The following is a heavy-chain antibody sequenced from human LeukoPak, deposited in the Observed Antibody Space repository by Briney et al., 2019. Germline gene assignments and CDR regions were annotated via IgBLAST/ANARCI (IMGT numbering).Heavy chain of an antibody. CDR3: ARSPSPYSSGWYFDY. V-gene: IGHV6-1*01. CDR1: GDSVSINSAA. D-gene: IGHD6-19*01. Sequence: SQTLSLTCAISGDSVSINSAAWNWIRQSPSRGLEWLGRTYQRSKWYNDYAVSVKSRITINPDISKNQFSLQLNSVTPEDMAVYCCARSPSPYSSGWYFDYWGQGTLVTVSS. CDR2: TYQRSKWYN. J-gene: IGHJ4*02.